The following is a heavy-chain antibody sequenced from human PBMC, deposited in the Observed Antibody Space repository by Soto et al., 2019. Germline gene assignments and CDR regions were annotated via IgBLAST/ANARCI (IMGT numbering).Heavy chain of an antibody. J-gene: IGHJ6*02. D-gene: IGHD4-17*01. CDR2: IYNSGIT. CDR3: ARGQYGDFRYGMDV. CDR1: GGSVSSGSHY. V-gene: IGHV4-61*01. Sequence: PSETLSLTCTVSGGSVSSGSHYWSWIRQSPGKGLEWIGYIYNSGITKYNATLKSRVTISVDTSKNQFSLRLISVTAADTAVYFCARGQYGDFRYGMDVWGQGTTVTVSS.